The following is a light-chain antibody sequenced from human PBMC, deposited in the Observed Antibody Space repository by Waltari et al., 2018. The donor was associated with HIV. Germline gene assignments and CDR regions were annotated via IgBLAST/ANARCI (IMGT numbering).Light chain of an antibody. Sequence: VLTQSPGTLSVSPGERATLSCRASQRIDTTSVSWYQHKPGQPPRLIIYGASTRASGIPPRFSGSGSGTDFTLTISSLQPEDFASYYCLQDCNLPGAFGQGTRVEIK. J-gene: IGKJ1*01. V-gene: IGKV3D-7*01. CDR1: QRIDTTS. CDR3: LQDCNLPGA. CDR2: GAS.